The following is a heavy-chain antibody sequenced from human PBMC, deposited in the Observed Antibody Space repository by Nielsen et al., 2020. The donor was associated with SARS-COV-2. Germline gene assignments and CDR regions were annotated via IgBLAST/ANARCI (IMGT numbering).Heavy chain of an antibody. CDR1: GFTFSSYA. D-gene: IGHD3-3*01. V-gene: IGHV3-23*01. Sequence: GGSLRLSCAASGFTFSSYAMSWVRQAPGKGLEWVSAISGSGGSTYYADSVKGRFTISRDNSKNTLYLQMSSLRAEDTAVYYCALGFGVIIIHNYYGMDVWGQGTTVTVSS. J-gene: IGHJ6*02. CDR2: ISGSGGST. CDR3: ALGFGVIIIHNYYGMDV.